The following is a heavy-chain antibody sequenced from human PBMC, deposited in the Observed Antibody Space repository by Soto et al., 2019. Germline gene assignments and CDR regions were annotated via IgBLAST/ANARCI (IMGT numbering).Heavy chain of an antibody. V-gene: IGHV4-59*01. CDR1: GDSMTGAN. CDR3: TRARYGDHFDS. Sequence: QVQLQESGPGLLKPSETLSLTCSVSGDSMTGANWGWFRQAPEKGLEWIGYIDYSGCTNYNPSLRSRITITIDTSSNQFSLNLASVTAADAAVYYCTRARYGDHFDSWGQGTLVTVSS. CDR2: IDYSGCT. J-gene: IGHJ4*02. D-gene: IGHD4-17*01.